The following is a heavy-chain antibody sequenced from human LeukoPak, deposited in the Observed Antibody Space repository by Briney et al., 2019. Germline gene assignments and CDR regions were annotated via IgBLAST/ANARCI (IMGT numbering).Heavy chain of an antibody. Sequence: GGSLRLSCSASGFTSSSYAMHWVRQAPGKGLEYVSAISSNGGSTYYADSVKGRFTISRDNSKNTLYLQMSSLRAEDTAVYYCVKGYCSSISCYGDYWGQGTLVTVSS. CDR1: GFTSSSYA. CDR2: ISSNGGST. D-gene: IGHD2-2*01. J-gene: IGHJ4*02. V-gene: IGHV3-64D*09. CDR3: VKGYCSSISCYGDY.